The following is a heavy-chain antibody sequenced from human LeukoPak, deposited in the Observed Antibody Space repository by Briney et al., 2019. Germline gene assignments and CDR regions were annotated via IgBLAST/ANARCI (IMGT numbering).Heavy chain of an antibody. CDR2: ICYDGSNK. D-gene: IGHD6-13*01. CDR1: GFTFSSYG. J-gene: IGHJ4*02. V-gene: IGHV3-33*01. CDR3: TRIPSSTSSWYYFDY. Sequence: GRSLRLSCAEPGFTFSSYGMHWVRQAPGKGLEWVAVICYDGSNKYYADSVKGRFNISRDNSKNTLYLQMNSLRAEDTAVYYCTRIPSSTSSWYYFDYWGQGTLVTVSS.